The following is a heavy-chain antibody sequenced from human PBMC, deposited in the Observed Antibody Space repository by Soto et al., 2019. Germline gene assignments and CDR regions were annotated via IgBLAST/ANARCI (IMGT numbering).Heavy chain of an antibody. CDR1: GGTFSSYA. Sequence: GASVKVSCKASGGTFSSYAISWVRQAPGQGLEWMGGIIPIFGTANYAQKFQGRVTITADKATSTAYMELSGLRAEDTAVYYWASSGRTRLDYGDLLFDYWGQGTLVTVSS. J-gene: IGHJ4*02. D-gene: IGHD4-17*01. V-gene: IGHV1-69*06. CDR3: ASSGRTRLDYGDLLFDY. CDR2: IIPIFGTA.